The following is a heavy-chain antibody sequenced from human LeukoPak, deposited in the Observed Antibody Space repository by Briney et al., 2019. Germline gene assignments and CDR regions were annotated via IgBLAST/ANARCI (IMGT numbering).Heavy chain of an antibody. CDR3: ARGPSIHYDILTGYYSYYYYYGMDV. V-gene: IGHV1-8*01. D-gene: IGHD3-9*01. J-gene: IGHJ6*02. CDR1: GYTFTSYD. CDR2: MNPNSGNT. Sequence: ASVKVSCKASGYTFTSYDINWVRQATGQGLEWMGWMNPNSGNTGYAQKFQGRVTMTRNTSISTAYMELSSLRSEDTAVYYCARGPSIHYDILTGYYSYYYYYGMDVWGQGTTVTVSS.